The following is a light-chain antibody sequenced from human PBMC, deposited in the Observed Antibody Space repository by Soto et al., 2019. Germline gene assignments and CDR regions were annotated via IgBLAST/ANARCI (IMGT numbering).Light chain of an antibody. V-gene: IGLV2-14*01. CDR2: DVS. CDR3: SSYTSSSTRV. J-gene: IGLJ1*01. CDR1: SSDVGGYKY. Sequence: QSALTQPASVSGSPGQSITISCTGTSSDVGGYKYVSWYQQHPGKAPKLMIYDVSNRPSGVSNRFSGSKSGNTASLTISGLQAEDVADYYCSSYTSSSTRVFGTGTKLT.